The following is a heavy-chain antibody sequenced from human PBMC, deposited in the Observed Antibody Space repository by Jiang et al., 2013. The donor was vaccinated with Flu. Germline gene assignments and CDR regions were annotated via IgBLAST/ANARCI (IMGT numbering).Heavy chain of an antibody. CDR1: GYTFTIYY. CDR2: IDPSGGST. V-gene: IGHV1-46*01. J-gene: IGHJ6*02. CDR3: ARKGGGMDA. Sequence: GAEVKKPGASVKVSCKASGYTFTIYYMHWVRQAPGQGLEWMGIIDPSGGSTKYAQKFQGRVTMTSDTSTSTVNMELSSLRSEDTAVYYCARKGGGMDAWGQGTTVTVSS.